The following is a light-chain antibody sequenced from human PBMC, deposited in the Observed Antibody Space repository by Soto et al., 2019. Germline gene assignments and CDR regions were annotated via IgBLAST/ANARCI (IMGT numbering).Light chain of an antibody. CDR1: RSNIGRNF. V-gene: IGLV1-47*01. J-gene: IGLJ3*02. CDR2: RNN. Sequence: QSVLTQSPSASGTPGQRVTISCSGSRSNIGRNFAYWYQHVPGTAPRLLIQRNNERSSGVPDRFSGSKSGTSVSLAISGLRSEDEATYYCAAWDDTLDAQVFGGGTKVTVL. CDR3: AAWDDTLDAQV.